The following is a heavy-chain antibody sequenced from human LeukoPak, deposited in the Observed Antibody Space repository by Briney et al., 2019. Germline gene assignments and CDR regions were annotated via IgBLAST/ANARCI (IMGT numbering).Heavy chain of an antibody. CDR3: ANQRAVAGFDY. J-gene: IGHJ4*02. CDR2: IYYSGST. Sequence: PSETLSLTCTVSGGSISSSRYYWGWIRQPPGKGLEWIGSIYYSGSTYYNPSLKSRVTISVDTSKNQFSLKLSSVTAADTAVYYCANQRAVAGFDYWGQGTLVTVSS. D-gene: IGHD6-19*01. CDR1: GGSISSSRYY. V-gene: IGHV4-39*07.